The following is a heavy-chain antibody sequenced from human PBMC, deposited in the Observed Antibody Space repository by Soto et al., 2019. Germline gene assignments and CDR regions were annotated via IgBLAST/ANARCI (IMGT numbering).Heavy chain of an antibody. V-gene: IGHV1-69*13. D-gene: IGHD3-22*01. J-gene: IGHJ4*02. CDR1: GGTFSSYA. CDR2: IIPIFGTA. Sequence: SVKVSCKASGGTFSSYAISWVRQAPGQGLEWMGGIIPIFGTANYAQKFQGRVTITADESTSTAYMELSSLRSEDTAVYYCARXRRGYYYDSSGYNHFDYWGQGTLVTVSS. CDR3: ARXRRGYYYDSSGYNHFDY.